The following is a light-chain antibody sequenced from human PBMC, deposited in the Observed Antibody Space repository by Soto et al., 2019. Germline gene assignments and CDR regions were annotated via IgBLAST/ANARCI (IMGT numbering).Light chain of an antibody. CDR2: DAS. Sequence: DIRMTKSPSSLSASVGDRVTITCQASQDISNFLNWYQHKPGKSPKRLFNDASNLETWVPSRFSASGSSTDFMFTINRLLTEDLATCYCHQYVSLPRPFSPGPKV. J-gene: IGKJ3*01. V-gene: IGKV1-33*01. CDR3: HQYVSLPRP. CDR1: QDISNF.